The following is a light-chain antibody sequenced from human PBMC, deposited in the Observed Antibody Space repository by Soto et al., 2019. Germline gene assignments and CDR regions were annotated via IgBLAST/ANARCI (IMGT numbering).Light chain of an antibody. V-gene: IGLV2-11*01. CDR2: SVN. CDR1: NSNFAGYIR. CDR3: CSSPGDFTWV. J-gene: IGLJ3*02. Sequence: QSALTQPRSVSGSPGQSVTISCTGTNSNFAGYIRVSWFQQHPGKAPKLLIYSVNERPSGVPDRFSGSKSGNTASLTLSGLQADDEADYYCCSSPGDFTWVFGGGTTLTVL.